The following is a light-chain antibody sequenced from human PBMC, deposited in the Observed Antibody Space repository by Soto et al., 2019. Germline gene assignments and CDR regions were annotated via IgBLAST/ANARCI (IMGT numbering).Light chain of an antibody. V-gene: IGLV2-11*01. Sequence: QSVLTQPRSVSGSPGQSVPISCTGTSSDVGGYNYVSWYQQHPGKAPKLMIYDVSKRPSGVPDRFSGSKSGNTASLTISGLQAEDEADYYCCSYAGSYWVFGGGTKLTVL. J-gene: IGLJ3*02. CDR1: SSDVGGYNY. CDR2: DVS. CDR3: CSYAGSYWV.